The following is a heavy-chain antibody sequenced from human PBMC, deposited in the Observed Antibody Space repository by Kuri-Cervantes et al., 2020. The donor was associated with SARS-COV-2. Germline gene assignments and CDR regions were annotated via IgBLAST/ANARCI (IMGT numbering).Heavy chain of an antibody. Sequence: SQTLSLTCAVSGYSISSGYYWGWVRQPPGKGLEWIGSIYHSGSTYYNPSLKSRVTISVDMSKNQFSLKLSSVTAADTAVYYCARPFNWGSTHAFDIWGQGTMVTVSS. CDR2: IYHSGST. CDR3: ARPFNWGSTHAFDI. D-gene: IGHD7-27*01. CDR1: GYSISSGYY. V-gene: IGHV4-38-2*01. J-gene: IGHJ3*02.